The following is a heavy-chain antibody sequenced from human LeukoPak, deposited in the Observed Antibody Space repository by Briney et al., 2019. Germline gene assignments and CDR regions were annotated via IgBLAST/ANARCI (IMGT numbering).Heavy chain of an antibody. D-gene: IGHD6-25*01. V-gene: IGHV3-7*03. Sequence: GGSLRLSCADSGFTFSSSWMTWVRQAPGKGLEWVANIKKDGGEKYYVDSVKGRFTISRDNAKNSLYLQMNSLRADDTAVYYCARDLYNSASRWGQGTLVTVSS. CDR2: IKKDGGEK. CDR1: GFTFSSSW. J-gene: IGHJ4*02. CDR3: ARDLYNSASR.